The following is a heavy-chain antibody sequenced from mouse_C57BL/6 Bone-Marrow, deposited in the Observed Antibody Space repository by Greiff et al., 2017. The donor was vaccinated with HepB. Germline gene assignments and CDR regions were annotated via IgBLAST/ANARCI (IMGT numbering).Heavy chain of an antibody. CDR3: ASLALWCFDV. CDR2: IRNKANGYTT. CDR1: GFTFTAYY. V-gene: IGHV7-3*01. Sequence: EVKLVESGGGLVQPGGSLSLSCAASGFTFTAYYMSWVRQPPGKALEWLGFIRNKANGYTTEYSVSVKGRFTISRDNSQSILYLQMNALGAEDSATYYCASLALWCFDVWGTGTTVTVSS. J-gene: IGHJ1*03.